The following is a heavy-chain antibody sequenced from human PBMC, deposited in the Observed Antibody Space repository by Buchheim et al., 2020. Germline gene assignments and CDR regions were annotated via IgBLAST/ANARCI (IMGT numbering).Heavy chain of an antibody. CDR1: GGSFSGYY. J-gene: IGHJ4*02. D-gene: IGHD3-3*01. Sequence: QVQLQQWGAGLLKPSETLSLTCAVYGGSFSGYYWSWIRQPPGKGLEWIGEINHSGSTNYNPSLKSRVTISVDTSKNQFSLKLGSVTAADTAVYYCARGTSRYYDFWSGYLYWGQGTL. V-gene: IGHV4-34*01. CDR2: INHSGST. CDR3: ARGTSRYYDFWSGYLY.